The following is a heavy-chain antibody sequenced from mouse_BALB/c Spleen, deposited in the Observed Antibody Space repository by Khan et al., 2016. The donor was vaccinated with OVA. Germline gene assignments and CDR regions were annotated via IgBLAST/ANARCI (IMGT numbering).Heavy chain of an antibody. V-gene: IGHV5-6*01. J-gene: IGHJ3*01. Sequence: EVELVESGGDVVKPGGSLKLSCAASGFTFSTYGMSWVRQTPDKRLEWVATVSTGGHYTYYPDTVKGRFTISRDNAKNTLYLKMSSLKSEDTAIFYCARLAYYYDSEWFAYWGQGTLVTVSA. CDR1: GFTFSTYG. CDR3: ARLAYYYDSEWFAY. D-gene: IGHD1-1*01. CDR2: VSTGGHYT.